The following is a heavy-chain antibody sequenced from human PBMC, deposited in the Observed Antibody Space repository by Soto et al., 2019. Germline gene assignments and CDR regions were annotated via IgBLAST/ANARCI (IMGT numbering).Heavy chain of an antibody. Sequence: PSETLSLTCAVSGGSISSGGYSWSWIRQPPGKGLEWIGYIYHSGSTYYNPSLKSRVTISVDTSKNQFSLKLSSVTAADTAVYYCARVSRKSITMVRGPYYYYYGMDVWGQGTTVTVSS. V-gene: IGHV4-30-2*01. J-gene: IGHJ6*02. CDR3: ARVSRKSITMVRGPYYYYYGMDV. CDR1: GGSISSGGYS. D-gene: IGHD3-10*01. CDR2: IYHSGST.